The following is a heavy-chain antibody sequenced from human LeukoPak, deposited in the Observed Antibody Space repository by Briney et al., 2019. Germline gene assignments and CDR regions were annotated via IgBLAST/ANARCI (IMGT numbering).Heavy chain of an antibody. CDR2: MYYSGST. Sequence: SQTLSLTCTVSGGSISSGDYYWSWIRQPPGKGLEWIAFMYYSGSTYYNPSLKSRVTMSADTSKNQLSLKLSSVTAADTAVYYCARPYYYDSRIDPWGQGILVTVSS. J-gene: IGHJ5*02. D-gene: IGHD3-22*01. CDR1: GGSISSGDYY. V-gene: IGHV4-30-4*01. CDR3: ARPYYYDSRIDP.